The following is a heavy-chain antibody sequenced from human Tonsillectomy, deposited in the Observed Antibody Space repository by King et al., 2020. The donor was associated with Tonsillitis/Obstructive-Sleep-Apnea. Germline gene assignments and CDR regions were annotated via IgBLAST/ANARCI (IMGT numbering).Heavy chain of an antibody. CDR2: ISDNGGTT. D-gene: IGHD6-19*01. CDR3: AKGGRNSGRFDC. V-gene: IGHV3-23*04. Sequence: VQLVESGGGLVQPGGSLRLSCAASGFTFSSSAMSWVRQAPGKGLEWVSVISDNGGTTYYEDSLKGRFTISRDNSKNTLWRQMNTLSDEDTAVFYCAKGGRNSGRFDCWGQGTLVTVSS. CDR1: GFTFSSSA. J-gene: IGHJ4*02.